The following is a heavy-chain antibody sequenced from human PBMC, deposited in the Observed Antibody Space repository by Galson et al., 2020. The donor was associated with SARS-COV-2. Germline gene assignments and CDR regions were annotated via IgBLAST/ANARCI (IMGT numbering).Heavy chain of an antibody. V-gene: IGHV4-59*11. D-gene: IGHD3-10*01. CDR2: IFISGGS. J-gene: IGHJ4*02. Sequence: SETLSLTCTVSGGSISSHSWSWIRQPPGPGLERTGYIFISGGSNNHPSLKSRVTMSVDTSKTQFALRLSAVTAADTAAYYCATVNTDSYYSSDHWGQGTLVTVSS. CDR1: GGSISSHS. CDR3: ATVNTDSYYSSDH.